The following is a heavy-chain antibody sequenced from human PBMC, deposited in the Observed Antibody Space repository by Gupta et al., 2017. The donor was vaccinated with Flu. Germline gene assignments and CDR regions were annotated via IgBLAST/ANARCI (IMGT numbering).Heavy chain of an antibody. CDR1: GGSFSGYY. J-gene: IGHJ4*02. CDR2: INHSGST. Sequence: QVQLQQWGEGLLKPSETLSLTCAVYGGSFSGYYWRWIRQPPGKGLEWIGEINHSGSTNYNPSLKSRVTISVDTSKNQFSLKLSSVTAADTAVYYCARGRQSDYDILTGHYYFDYWGQGTLVTVSS. CDR3: ARGRQSDYDILTGHYYFDY. V-gene: IGHV4-34*01. D-gene: IGHD3-9*01.